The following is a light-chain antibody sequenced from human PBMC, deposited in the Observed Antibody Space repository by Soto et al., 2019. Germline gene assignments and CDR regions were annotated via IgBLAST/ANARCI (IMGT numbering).Light chain of an antibody. CDR3: QKYNRAPLT. Sequence: DIQMTQSPSSLSASVGDRVTITCRASQSISSYLNWYQQKPGKAPKLLIYKASRLESGVPSRFSGSGSETEFTLTISGLQPGDSAIYYCQKYNRAPLTFGGGTKVDIK. J-gene: IGKJ4*01. V-gene: IGKV1-39*01. CDR1: QSISSY. CDR2: KAS.